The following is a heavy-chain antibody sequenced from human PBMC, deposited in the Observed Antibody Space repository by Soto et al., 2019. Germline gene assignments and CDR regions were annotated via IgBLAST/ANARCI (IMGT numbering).Heavy chain of an antibody. CDR2: IYPGDSDT. CDR3: ARTKEGLQLERQKYFDY. CDR1: GYSFTSYW. D-gene: IGHD1-1*01. J-gene: IGHJ4*02. V-gene: IGHV5-51*01. Sequence: GESLKISCKGSGYSFTSYWIGWVRQMPGKGLEWMGIIYPGDSDTRYSPSFQGQVTISADKSISTAYLQWSSLKASDTAMYYCARTKEGLQLERQKYFDYWGQGTLVTVSS.